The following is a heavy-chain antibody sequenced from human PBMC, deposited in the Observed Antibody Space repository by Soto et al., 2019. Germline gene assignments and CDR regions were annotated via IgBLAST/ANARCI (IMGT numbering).Heavy chain of an antibody. Sequence: PSETLSLTCTVSGGSISSGDYYWSWIRQPPGKGLEWIGYIYYSGSTYYNPSLKSRVTISVDTSKNQFSLKLSSVTAADTAVYYCARGANLMPMIGPSYYYYGMDVWGQGTTVTVSS. D-gene: IGHD3-22*01. CDR1: GGSISSGDYY. CDR3: ARGANLMPMIGPSYYYYGMDV. CDR2: IYYSGST. V-gene: IGHV4-30-4*01. J-gene: IGHJ6*02.